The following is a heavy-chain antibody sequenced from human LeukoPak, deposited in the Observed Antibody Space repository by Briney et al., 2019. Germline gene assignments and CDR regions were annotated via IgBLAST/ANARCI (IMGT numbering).Heavy chain of an antibody. D-gene: IGHD1-26*01. Sequence: GASVKVSCKASGYTFTSFGISWGRQAPGQRLEWMGRISAYNGNTDYAQKLQGRVTLTTDTSTSTAYMELRSLRSDDTAVYYCARPRIVGATSLYYFNYWGQGTLVTVSS. V-gene: IGHV1-18*01. CDR3: ARPRIVGATSLYYFNY. CDR1: GYTFTSFG. CDR2: ISAYNGNT. J-gene: IGHJ4*02.